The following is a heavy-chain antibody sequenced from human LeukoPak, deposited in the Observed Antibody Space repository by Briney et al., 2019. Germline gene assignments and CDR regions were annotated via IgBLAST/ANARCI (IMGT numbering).Heavy chain of an antibody. CDR1: GFTFSSYG. CDR3: AKDRRGYSYGQVDY. V-gene: IGHV3-30*18. D-gene: IGHD5-18*01. CDR2: ISYDGSNK. J-gene: IGHJ4*02. Sequence: GGSLRLSCAASGFTFSSYGMHWVRQAPGKGLEWVAVISYDGSNKYYADSVKGRFTISRDNSKNTLYLQMNSLRAEDTAVYYCAKDRRGYSYGQVDYWGQGTLVTVSS.